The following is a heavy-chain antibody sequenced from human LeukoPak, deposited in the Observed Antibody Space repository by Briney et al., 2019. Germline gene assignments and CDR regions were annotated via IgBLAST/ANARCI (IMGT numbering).Heavy chain of an antibody. J-gene: IGHJ5*02. Sequence: PGGSLRLSCRGSGFNFDDYGVTWVRQAPGKGLEWVSDINWNGDSTGYAHSVRGRFTISRDNSKNSVYLQMNSLRVEDTAFYYCARDELLNRNWFDPWGQGTLVTVSS. CDR2: INWNGDST. V-gene: IGHV3-20*04. CDR1: GFNFDDYG. D-gene: IGHD3-10*01. CDR3: ARDELLNRNWFDP.